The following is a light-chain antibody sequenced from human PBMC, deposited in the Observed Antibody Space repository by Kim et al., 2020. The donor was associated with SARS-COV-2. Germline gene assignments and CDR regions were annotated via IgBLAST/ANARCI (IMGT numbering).Light chain of an antibody. CDR3: QQYNRWPPYI. CDR2: GAS. V-gene: IGKV3-15*01. Sequence: VYPGEGATLSCRASQGVTSNLAWYQQRPGQAPRLLIYGASIRATGIPDRFSGSGSGTEFTLTISSLQPEDFALYYCQQYNRWPPYIFGQGTKLEI. CDR1: QGVTSN. J-gene: IGKJ2*01.